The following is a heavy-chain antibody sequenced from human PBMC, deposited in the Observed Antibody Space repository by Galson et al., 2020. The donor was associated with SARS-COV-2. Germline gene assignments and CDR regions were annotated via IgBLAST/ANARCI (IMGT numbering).Heavy chain of an antibody. V-gene: IGHV5-51*01. J-gene: IGHJ4*02. D-gene: IGHD5-12*01. CDR3: ATLTGGYDPYYFDY. CDR2: IYPGDSDT. CDR1: GYSFTSYW. Sequence: LGESLKISCKGSGYSFTSYWIGWVRQMPGKGLEWMGLIYPGDSDTRYSPSFQGQVTLPADKSISTAYLQWSSLKASDTARYYCATLTGGYDPYYFDYWGQGTLVTVSS.